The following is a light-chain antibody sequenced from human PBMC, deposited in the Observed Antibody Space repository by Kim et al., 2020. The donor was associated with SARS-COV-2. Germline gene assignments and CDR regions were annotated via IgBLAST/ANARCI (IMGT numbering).Light chain of an antibody. Sequence: GQRVTISCSGSSSNIGRNAVNWYQQLPGSAPKLLIYSHNQRPSGVPDRFSGSKSGTSASLAIGGLQSEDEADYYCAAWDDSLNGRVFGGGTKLTVL. CDR3: AAWDDSLNGRV. V-gene: IGLV1-44*01. J-gene: IGLJ3*02. CDR2: SHN. CDR1: SSNIGRNA.